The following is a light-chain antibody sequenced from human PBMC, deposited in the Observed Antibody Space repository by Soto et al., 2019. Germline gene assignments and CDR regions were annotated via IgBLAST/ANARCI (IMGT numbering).Light chain of an antibody. CDR1: QGISNN. Sequence: DIQLTQSPSFLSASVGDRVTITCRASQGISNNLAWYQHNPGKPPKLLIYAASTLQSGVPSRFSGSGSGTEFTLTISSLQPEDCATYYCQQLNNYPRALTFGGGTKVEIK. V-gene: IGKV1-9*01. CDR3: QQLNNYPRALT. J-gene: IGKJ4*01. CDR2: AAS.